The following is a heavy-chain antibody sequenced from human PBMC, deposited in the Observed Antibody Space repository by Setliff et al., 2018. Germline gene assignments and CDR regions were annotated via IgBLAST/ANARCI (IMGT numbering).Heavy chain of an antibody. Sequence: SVKVSCKASGGTFSSYAISWVRQAPGQGLEWMGGIIPIFGTANYAQKFQGRVTITADESTSTAYMELSSLRSEDTAVYYCARLVTGGDDAFDIWGQGTMVTVSS. CDR3: ARLVTGGDDAFDI. CDR2: IIPIFGTA. V-gene: IGHV1-69*13. J-gene: IGHJ3*02. D-gene: IGHD6-6*01. CDR1: GGTFSSYA.